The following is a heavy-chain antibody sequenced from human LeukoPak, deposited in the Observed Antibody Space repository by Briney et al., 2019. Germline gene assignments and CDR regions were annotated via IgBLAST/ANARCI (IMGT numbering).Heavy chain of an antibody. CDR2: ISWNSGSI. J-gene: IGHJ6*04. Sequence: PGGSLRLSCAASGFTFSSYDMHWVRQAPGKGLEWVSGISWNSGSIGYADSVKGRFTISRDNAKNSLYLQMNSLRAEDTALYYCAKGTSPGMDVWGKGATVTVSS. CDR3: AKGTSPGMDV. CDR1: GFTFSSYD. V-gene: IGHV3-9*01. D-gene: IGHD1/OR15-1a*01.